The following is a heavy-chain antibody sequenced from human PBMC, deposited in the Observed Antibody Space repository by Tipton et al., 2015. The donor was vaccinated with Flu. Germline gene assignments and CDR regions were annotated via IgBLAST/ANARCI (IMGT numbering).Heavy chain of an antibody. J-gene: IGHJ6*02. CDR2: SYYSEST. Sequence: TLSLTCSVSGGSISYYYWNWIRQPPGKGLEWIGFSYYSESTSYNPSLKSRVTMSVETSKNQFFLKVNFVTAADTAVYYCASLRPGVGKDVWGQGTTVIVS. V-gene: IGHV4-59*12. CDR3: ASLRPGVGKDV. CDR1: GGSISYYY. D-gene: IGHD1-26*01.